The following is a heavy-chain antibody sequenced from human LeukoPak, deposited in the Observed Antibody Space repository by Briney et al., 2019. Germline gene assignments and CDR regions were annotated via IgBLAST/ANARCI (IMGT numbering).Heavy chain of an antibody. J-gene: IGHJ4*02. Sequence: PSVKVSCKASGYTFSSYGISWVRQAPGQGLAWMGWISPHNGNTNYAQKLQGRVTMTTDTSTSTAYMELRSLRSDDTAVYYCARDLGYDSSGYYRTPAYFDYWGQGTLVTVSS. D-gene: IGHD3-22*01. CDR2: ISPHNGNT. V-gene: IGHV1-18*01. CDR1: GYTFSSYG. CDR3: ARDLGYDSSGYYRTPAYFDY.